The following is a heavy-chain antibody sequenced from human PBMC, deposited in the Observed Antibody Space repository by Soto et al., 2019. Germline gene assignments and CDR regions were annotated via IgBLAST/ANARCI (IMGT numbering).Heavy chain of an antibody. V-gene: IGHV3-15*05. J-gene: IGHJ4*02. CDR1: GFTFRKAW. CDR3: TAAF. Sequence: VHLVESGGGLVKPGGSLRLSGAASGFTFRKAWMTWVRQAPGKGLEWVGRITSKVDGETTDYAAPVKGRFIISRDDSKNMLYRQMNSLKTEDTGVYFCTAAFWGQGTLVIVSS. CDR2: ITSKVDGETT.